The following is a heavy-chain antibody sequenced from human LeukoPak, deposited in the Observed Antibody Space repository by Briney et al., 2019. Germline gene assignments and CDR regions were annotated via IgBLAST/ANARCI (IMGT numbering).Heavy chain of an antibody. D-gene: IGHD3-22*01. V-gene: IGHV4-34*01. Sequence: PSETLSLTCAVYGGSFSGYYWSWIRQPPGKGLEWIGEINHSGSTNYNPSLKSRVTISVDTSKNQFSLKLSSVTAADTAVYYCARDGHPTYYYDSSGYYQASGMDVWGQGTTVTVSS. CDR1: GGSFSGYY. J-gene: IGHJ6*02. CDR3: ARDGHPTYYYDSSGYYQASGMDV. CDR2: INHSGST.